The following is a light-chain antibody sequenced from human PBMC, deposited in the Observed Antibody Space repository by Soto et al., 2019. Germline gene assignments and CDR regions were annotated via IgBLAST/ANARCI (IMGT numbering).Light chain of an antibody. CDR1: SSDVGGYNY. Sequence: QSALTQPASVSGSPGQSITISCTGTSSDVGGYNYVSWYQQHPGKAPKLMIYDVSNRPSGVSNRFSGSKSGNTASLTMSGLQAEDEADYYCSSYTSSSSLWVFGTGTKATVL. V-gene: IGLV2-14*01. CDR3: SSYTSSSSLWV. CDR2: DVS. J-gene: IGLJ1*01.